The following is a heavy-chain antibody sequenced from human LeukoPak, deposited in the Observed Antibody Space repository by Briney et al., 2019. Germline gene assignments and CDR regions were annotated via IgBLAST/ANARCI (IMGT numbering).Heavy chain of an antibody. J-gene: IGHJ3*02. CDR2: INHSGST. Sequence: PSETLSLTCAVYGGSFSGYYWSWIRQPPGKGLEWTGEINHSGSTNYNPSLKSRVTISVDTSKNQFSLKLSSVTAADTAVYYCARGGDWLSPSNAFDIWGQGTMVTVSS. CDR3: ARGGDWLSPSNAFDI. V-gene: IGHV4-34*01. CDR1: GGSFSGYY. D-gene: IGHD3-9*01.